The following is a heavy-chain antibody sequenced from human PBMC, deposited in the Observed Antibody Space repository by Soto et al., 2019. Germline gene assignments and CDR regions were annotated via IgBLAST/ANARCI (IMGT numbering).Heavy chain of an antibody. CDR1: GFTFSSFA. V-gene: IGHV3-33*01. J-gene: IGHJ4*02. CDR2: IWYDGSNK. CDR3: ARETYGFDY. Sequence: QVHLVESGGGVVQPGRSLRLSCAASGFTFSSFAMHWVRQAPGKGLEWVAVIWYDGSNKHYADSVKGRSTISRDNSKNTLYLQMNNLRAEDTAVYHCARETYGFDYWGQGTLVTVSS. D-gene: IGHD3-10*01.